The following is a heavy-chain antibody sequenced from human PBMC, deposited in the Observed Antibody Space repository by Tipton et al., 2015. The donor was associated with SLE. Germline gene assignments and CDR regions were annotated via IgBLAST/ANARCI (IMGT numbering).Heavy chain of an antibody. D-gene: IGHD5-12*01. V-gene: IGHV4-59*08. Sequence: TLSLTCTVSDGSISSYYWSWIRQPPGKGLEWIGYIYYSGSTNYNPSLKSRVTISVDTSKNQFSLKLSSVTAADTAVYYCARRLTRYSGYDYFDYWGQGTLVTVSS. CDR3: ARRLTRYSGYDYFDY. J-gene: IGHJ4*02. CDR1: DGSISSYY. CDR2: IYYSGST.